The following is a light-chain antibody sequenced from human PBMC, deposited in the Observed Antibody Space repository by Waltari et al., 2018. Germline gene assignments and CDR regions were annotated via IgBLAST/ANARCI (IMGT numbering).Light chain of an antibody. CDR2: DVN. CDR3: NSYTFSNTWV. Sequence: QSALPHPASVSGSPGQSTPLPCTGTLTDIGAYNFVPWYQQYPGKAPTLIIFDVNKRSSGVSNRFSGSKSGNTASLTISGLQAEDEADYYCNSYTFSNTWVFGGGTKLTVL. CDR1: LTDIGAYNF. J-gene: IGLJ3*02. V-gene: IGLV2-14*01.